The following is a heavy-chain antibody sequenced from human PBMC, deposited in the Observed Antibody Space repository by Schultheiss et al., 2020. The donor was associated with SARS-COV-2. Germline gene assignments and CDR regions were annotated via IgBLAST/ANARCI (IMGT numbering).Heavy chain of an antibody. V-gene: IGHV3-30*07. Sequence: GGSLRLSCAASGFTFSSYAMHWVRQAPGKGLEWVAVISYDGSNKYYADSVKGRFTISRDNAKNSLYLQMNSLRAEDTAVYYCARARSSSWYDYYYGMDVWGQGTTVTVSS. D-gene: IGHD6-13*01. J-gene: IGHJ6*02. CDR2: ISYDGSNK. CDR3: ARARSSSWYDYYYGMDV. CDR1: GFTFSSYA.